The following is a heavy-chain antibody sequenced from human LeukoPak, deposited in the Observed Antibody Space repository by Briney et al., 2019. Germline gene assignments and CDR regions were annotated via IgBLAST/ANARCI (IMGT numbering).Heavy chain of an antibody. J-gene: IGHJ6*03. CDR3: AKESRGSIQLWNYYYMDV. V-gene: IGHV3-30*02. Sequence: GGSLRPSCAASGFTFSSYGMHWVRQAPGKGLEWVAFIRYDGSNKYYADSVKGRFTISRDNSKNTLYLQMNSLRAEDTAVYYCAKESRGSIQLWNYYYMDVWGKGTTVTVSS. D-gene: IGHD5-18*01. CDR1: GFTFSSYG. CDR2: IRYDGSNK.